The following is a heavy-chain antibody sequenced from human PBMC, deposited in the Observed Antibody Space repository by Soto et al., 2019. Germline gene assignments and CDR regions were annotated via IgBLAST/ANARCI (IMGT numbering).Heavy chain of an antibody. D-gene: IGHD3-3*01. CDR1: GFTFSSYS. V-gene: IGHV3-48*01. J-gene: IGHJ3*02. Sequence: VQLVESGGGLVQPGGSLRLSCAASGFTFSSYSMNWVRQAPGKGLEWVSYISSSSSTIYYADSVKGRFTISRDNAKNPLYLQMNSLRAEDTAVYYCARDADFWSGFDIWGQGTMVTVSS. CDR3: ARDADFWSGFDI. CDR2: ISSSSSTI.